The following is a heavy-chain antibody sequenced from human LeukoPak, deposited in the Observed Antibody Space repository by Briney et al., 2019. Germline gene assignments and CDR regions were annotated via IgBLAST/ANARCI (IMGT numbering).Heavy chain of an antibody. Sequence: GGSLRLSCVVSGFTFSDAWMTWVRQAPGKGLEWVGRIKTKSDGGTTDYAAPVKGRFTISRDDSKNTLYLQMNSLKIEDTAVYYCTTRITGSLQEWGQGTLVTVSS. CDR2: IKTKSDGGTT. CDR3: TTRITGSLQE. J-gene: IGHJ4*02. V-gene: IGHV3-15*01. CDR1: GFTFSDAW. D-gene: IGHD1-20*01.